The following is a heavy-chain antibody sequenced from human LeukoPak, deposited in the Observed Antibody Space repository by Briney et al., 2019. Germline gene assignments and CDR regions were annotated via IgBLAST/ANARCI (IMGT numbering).Heavy chain of an antibody. CDR2: ISSSGSTI. Sequence: GGSLRLSCAASGFTFSSYEMNWVRQAPGKGLEWFLYISSSGSTIYYADSVKGRFTISRDNAKNSLYLQMNSLRAEDTAVYYCVVGDYYDSSGYYRAFQHWGQGTLVTVSS. CDR1: GFTFSSYE. J-gene: IGHJ1*01. D-gene: IGHD3-22*01. CDR3: VVGDYYDSSGYYRAFQH. V-gene: IGHV3-48*03.